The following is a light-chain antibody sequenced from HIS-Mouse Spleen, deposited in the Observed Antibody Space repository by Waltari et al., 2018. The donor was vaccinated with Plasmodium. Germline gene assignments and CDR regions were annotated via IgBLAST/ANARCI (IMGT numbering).Light chain of an antibody. CDR1: QSISSY. CDR3: QQSYSTWT. J-gene: IGKJ1*01. Sequence: DIQMTQSPSSLSASVVDSVTITCRASQSISSYFNWYPQKPGKAPKLLIYAASSLQSGVPSRFSGSGSGTDFTLTISSLQPEDFATYNCQQSYSTWTFGQGTKVEIK. V-gene: IGKV1-39*01. CDR2: AAS.